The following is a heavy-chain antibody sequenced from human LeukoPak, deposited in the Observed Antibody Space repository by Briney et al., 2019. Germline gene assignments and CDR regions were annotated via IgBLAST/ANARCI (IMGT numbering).Heavy chain of an antibody. V-gene: IGHV4-39*07. J-gene: IGHJ4*02. Sequence: SETLSLTCTVSGGSISSSSYYWGWIRQPPGKGLEWIGSIYYSGSTSYNPSLKSRFTISVDKSTNQFSLNLNSVTAADTAIYYCARDVGSSSIIGDNWGQGILVTVSS. CDR1: GGSISSSSYY. CDR2: IYYSGST. CDR3: ARDVGSSSIIGDN. D-gene: IGHD6-6*01.